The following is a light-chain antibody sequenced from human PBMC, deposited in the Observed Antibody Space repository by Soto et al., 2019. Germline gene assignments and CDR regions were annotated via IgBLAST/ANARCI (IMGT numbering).Light chain of an antibody. CDR2: AAS. Sequence: IQLTQSPSSLSASVGDRVTITCRASQGISSYLAWYQQKPGKAPKLLIYAASTLQSGVPSRFSGSRSGTDFTLTIISLQPEDFATYYCQQLKSYRLTFGGGTKVEIK. V-gene: IGKV1-9*01. CDR3: QQLKSYRLT. J-gene: IGKJ4*01. CDR1: QGISSY.